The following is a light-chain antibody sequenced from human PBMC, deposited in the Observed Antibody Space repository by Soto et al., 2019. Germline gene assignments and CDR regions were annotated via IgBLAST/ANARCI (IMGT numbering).Light chain of an antibody. J-gene: IGKJ5*01. V-gene: IGKV1-39*01. CDR1: QNINTY. Sequence: DIQMTQSPSSLAASIGDGVTITCRASQNINTYLNWYQQKPGKAPKLLISAASNLQSGVPSRFSGSGSGTDFTLTISSLQLEDFATYYCQQSFSTLLISFGQGIRLEFK. CDR2: AAS. CDR3: QQSFSTLLIS.